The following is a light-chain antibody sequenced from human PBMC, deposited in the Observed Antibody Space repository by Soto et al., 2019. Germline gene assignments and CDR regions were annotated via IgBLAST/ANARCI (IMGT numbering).Light chain of an antibody. CDR2: DVS. CDR1: SSDVGSYNY. J-gene: IGLJ2*01. V-gene: IGLV2-23*02. Sequence: QSALTQPASVSGSPGQSITISCTGTSSDVGSYNYVSWYQQHPGKAPKLMIYDVSKRPSGVSNRFSGSKSGNTASLTISGLQAEDEADYYCCSYAGSSTSVVFGGGTKLTVL. CDR3: CSYAGSSTSVV.